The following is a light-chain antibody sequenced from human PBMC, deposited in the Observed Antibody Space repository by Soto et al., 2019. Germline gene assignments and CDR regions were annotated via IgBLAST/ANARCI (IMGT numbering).Light chain of an antibody. CDR2: GAS. V-gene: IGKV3-15*01. CDR1: QSISSN. J-gene: IGKJ1*01. CDR3: QQYDNWPRT. Sequence: EIVMTQSPATLSVSPGERATLSCRASQSISSNLVWYQQTPGQAPRLLIYGASTRATAIPDRFSGSGSGTEFTLTISSLQSEDFAIYYCQQYDNWPRTFGQGTKVEIK.